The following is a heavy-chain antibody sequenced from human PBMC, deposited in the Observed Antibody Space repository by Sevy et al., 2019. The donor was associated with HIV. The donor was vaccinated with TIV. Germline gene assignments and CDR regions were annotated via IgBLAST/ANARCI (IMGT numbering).Heavy chain of an antibody. Sequence: ASVKVSCKASGGTFSSYAISWVRQAPGQGLEWMGGIIPIFGTANYAQKFQGRVTITADESTSTAYMELSSLRSEDTAVYYFARDKEGRAARIYYYYGMDVWGQGTTVTVSS. J-gene: IGHJ6*02. D-gene: IGHD6-6*01. CDR1: GGTFSSYA. V-gene: IGHV1-69*13. CDR2: IIPIFGTA. CDR3: ARDKEGRAARIYYYYGMDV.